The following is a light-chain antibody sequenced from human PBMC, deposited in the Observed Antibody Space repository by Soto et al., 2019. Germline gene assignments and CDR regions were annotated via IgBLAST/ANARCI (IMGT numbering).Light chain of an antibody. CDR1: QSITRN. J-gene: IGKJ1*01. CDR2: GAS. V-gene: IGKV3-15*01. CDR3: QQYSIWRT. Sequence: EIVMTQSPATLSLSPGERATLSCRASQSITRNLAWYQQHPGQPPRLLIYGASTRATGIPARFSGSGSGTEFTLTISSLQSEDFAVYYCQQYSIWRTFGQGTKVDIK.